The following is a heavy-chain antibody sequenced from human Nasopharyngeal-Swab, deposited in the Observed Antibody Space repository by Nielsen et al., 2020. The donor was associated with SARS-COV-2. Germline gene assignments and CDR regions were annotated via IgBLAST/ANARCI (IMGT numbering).Heavy chain of an antibody. D-gene: IGHD6-19*01. Sequence: SVQVSCKASGGTFSSYAISWVRQAPGQGLEWMGGIIPILGIANYAQKFQGRVTITADKSTSTAYMELSSLRSEDTAVYYCARVVDSSGWYPYYYYYMDVWGKGTTVTVSS. V-gene: IGHV1-69*10. CDR3: ARVVDSSGWYPYYYYYMDV. J-gene: IGHJ6*03. CDR1: GGTFSSYA. CDR2: IIPILGIA.